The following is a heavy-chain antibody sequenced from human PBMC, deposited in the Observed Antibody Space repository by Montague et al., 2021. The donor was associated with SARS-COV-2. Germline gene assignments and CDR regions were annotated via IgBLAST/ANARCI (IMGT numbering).Heavy chain of an antibody. J-gene: IGHJ3*02. CDR1: RFTFSSYV. CDR2: ISSSGSTI. CDR3: ARGRITMIVVVPHNAFDI. D-gene: IGHD3-22*01. Sequence: SLRLSCAASRFTFSSYVMHWVRQAPGKGLEWVSYISSSGSTIYYADSVKGRFTISRDNAKNSLYLQMNSLRAEDTAVYYCARGRITMIVVVPHNAFDIWGQGTMVTVSS. V-gene: IGHV3-48*03.